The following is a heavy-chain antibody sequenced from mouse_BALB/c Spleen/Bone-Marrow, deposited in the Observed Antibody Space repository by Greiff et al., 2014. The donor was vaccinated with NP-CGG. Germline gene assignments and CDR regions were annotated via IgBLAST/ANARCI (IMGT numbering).Heavy chain of an antibody. Sequence: EVQVVESGGDLVKPGGSLKLSCAASGFTFSRYGMSWVRQTPDKRLEWVANISSGGSYTYYPDSVKGRFTISRDNAKNTLYLHMSSLKSEDTAMYYCARQYGNLGVMDYWGQGTSVTVSP. CDR2: ISSGGSYT. V-gene: IGHV5-6*01. D-gene: IGHD2-1*01. J-gene: IGHJ4*01. CDR1: GFTFSRYG. CDR3: ARQYGNLGVMDY.